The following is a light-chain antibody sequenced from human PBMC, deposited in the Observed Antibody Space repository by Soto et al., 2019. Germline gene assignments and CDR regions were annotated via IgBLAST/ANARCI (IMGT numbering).Light chain of an antibody. J-gene: IGLJ3*02. CDR1: SSDVGSYNY. CDR2: EVS. Sequence: QSALTQPASVSGSPGQSITISCTGTSSDVGSYNYVSWYQQHPGKAPKLMIYEVSNRPSGVSNRFSGSKSGNTASLTISGLPAEDEANYSCCSYTSISARVFGGGTQLTVL. V-gene: IGLV2-14*01. CDR3: CSYTSISARV.